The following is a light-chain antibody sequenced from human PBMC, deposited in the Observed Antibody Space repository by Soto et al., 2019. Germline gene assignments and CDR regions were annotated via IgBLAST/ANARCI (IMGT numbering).Light chain of an antibody. Sequence: QSALTQPASVSGSPGQSITISCTGTSSDVGAYNYVSWYQQYPGKAPKVMIYDVSHRPSGVSNRFSGSKSGNTASLTISGLQAEDEADYYCTSYTSIGSYVFGTGTKLTVL. CDR1: SSDVGAYNY. V-gene: IGLV2-14*01. CDR3: TSYTSIGSYV. J-gene: IGLJ1*01. CDR2: DVS.